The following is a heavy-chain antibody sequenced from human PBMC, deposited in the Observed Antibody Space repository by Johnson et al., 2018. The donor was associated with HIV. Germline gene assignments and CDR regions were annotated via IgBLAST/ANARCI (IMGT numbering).Heavy chain of an antibody. J-gene: IGHJ3*02. CDR3: ARVWVVEVARGAFDI. CDR1: GFTFDDYA. CDR2: ISWNSGSI. D-gene: IGHD2-15*01. V-gene: IGHV3-9*01. Sequence: VQLVESGGGLVQPGRSLRLSCVASGFTFDDYAMHWVRQAPGKGLEWVSGISWNSGSIAYADSVKGRFTISRDNAKNSLYLQMNSLRGEDTAVYYCARVWVVEVARGAFDIWGQGTMVTVSS.